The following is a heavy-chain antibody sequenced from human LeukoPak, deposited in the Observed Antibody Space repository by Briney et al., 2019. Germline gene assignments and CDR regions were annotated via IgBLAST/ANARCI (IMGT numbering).Heavy chain of an antibody. J-gene: IGHJ4*02. Sequence: GGSLRLSCAASGFTVSRNYMNWVRQAPGEGLEWVSVISSGGSTFYADSVKGRFTISRDNSKNTLYLQMNSLRAEDTAVYYCARAPQGDSWYFDYWGQGTLVPVSS. D-gene: IGHD2-21*02. V-gene: IGHV3-53*01. CDR3: ARAPQGDSWYFDY. CDR1: GFTVSRNY. CDR2: ISSGGST.